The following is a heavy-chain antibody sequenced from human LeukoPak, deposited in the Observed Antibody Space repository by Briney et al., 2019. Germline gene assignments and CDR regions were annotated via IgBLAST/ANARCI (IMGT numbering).Heavy chain of an antibody. V-gene: IGHV1-46*01. CDR2: INPSGGST. Sequence: ASVKVSFKASGYTFTSYYMHWVRQAPGQGLEWMGIINPSGGSTSYAQKFQGRVTMTRDMSTSTDYMELRSLKSEDTAVYYCARDVGPLEVAPVGWFDPWGQGTLVTVSS. CDR1: GYTFTSYY. CDR3: ARDVGPLEVAPVGWFDP. D-gene: IGHD2-15*01. J-gene: IGHJ5*02.